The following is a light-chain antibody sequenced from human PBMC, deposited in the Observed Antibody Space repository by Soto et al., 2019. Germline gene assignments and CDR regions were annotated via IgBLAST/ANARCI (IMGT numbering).Light chain of an antibody. CDR2: EVN. CDR1: SSDIGGFDL. J-gene: IGLJ2*01. CDR3: CSYVGIRNFV. Sequence: QSVLTQPDSLSGSPGQSITISCTGSSSDIGGFDLVSWYQQPPGKAPKLLLYEVNKRPSGVSNRFSGSKSGNTASLTISGLQADDEAYYYCCSYVGIRNFVFGGGTKLTVL. V-gene: IGLV2-23*02.